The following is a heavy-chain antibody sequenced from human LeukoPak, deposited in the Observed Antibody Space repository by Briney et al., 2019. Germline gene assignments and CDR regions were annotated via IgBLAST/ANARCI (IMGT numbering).Heavy chain of an antibody. CDR1: GFTFSSYA. J-gene: IGHJ4*02. CDR2: ISYDGSNK. V-gene: IGHV3-30-3*01. Sequence: GRSLRLSCAASGFTFSSYAMHWVRQAPGKGLEWVAVISYDGSNKYYADSVKGRFTISRDNSKNTLYLQMNSLRAEDTAVYYCARTRDCSSTSCYRPLVYWGQGTLVTVSS. D-gene: IGHD2-2*02. CDR3: ARTRDCSSTSCYRPLVY.